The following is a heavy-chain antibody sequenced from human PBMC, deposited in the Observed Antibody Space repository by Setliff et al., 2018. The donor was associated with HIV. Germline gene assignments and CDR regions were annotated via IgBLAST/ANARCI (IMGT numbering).Heavy chain of an antibody. CDR3: ASRVYYYDSSGYLREEGFDP. D-gene: IGHD3-22*01. CDR2: IYYSGST. J-gene: IGHJ5*02. Sequence: PSETLSLTCTVPGGSISNSRYYWSWIRQPPGKGLEWIGSIYYSGSTYYNPSLKSRFTISVDTSKNQFSLKLSSVTAADAAVYYCASRVYYYDSSGYLREEGFDPWGQGTLVTVSS. CDR1: GGSISNSRYY. V-gene: IGHV4-39*01.